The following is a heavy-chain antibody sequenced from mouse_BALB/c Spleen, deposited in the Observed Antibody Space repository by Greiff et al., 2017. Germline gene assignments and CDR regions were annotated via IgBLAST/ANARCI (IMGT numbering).Heavy chain of an antibody. Sequence: VQLQQSGAELVRSGASVKLSCTASGFNIEDYYMHWVKQRPEQGLEWIGWIDPENGDTEYAPKFQGKATMTADTSSNTAYLQLSSLTSEDTAVYYCNAWLRREEKLYAMDYWGQGTSVTVSS. CDR2: IDPENGDT. CDR1: GFNIEDYY. CDR3: NAWLRREEKLYAMDY. D-gene: IGHD2-2*01. J-gene: IGHJ4*01. V-gene: IGHV14-4*02.